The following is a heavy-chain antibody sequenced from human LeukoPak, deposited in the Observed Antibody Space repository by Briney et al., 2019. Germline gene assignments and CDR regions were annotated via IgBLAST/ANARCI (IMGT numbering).Heavy chain of an antibody. D-gene: IGHD2-21*02. CDR1: GFTFSSYS. Sequence: PGGSLRLSCAASGFTFSSYSMNWVRQAPGKGLEWVAVISYDGSNKYYADSVKGRFTISRDNSKNTLYLQMNSLRAEDTAVYYCAKDHENIVVVTASDAFDIWGQGTMVTVSS. CDR2: ISYDGSNK. V-gene: IGHV3-30*18. CDR3: AKDHENIVVVTASDAFDI. J-gene: IGHJ3*02.